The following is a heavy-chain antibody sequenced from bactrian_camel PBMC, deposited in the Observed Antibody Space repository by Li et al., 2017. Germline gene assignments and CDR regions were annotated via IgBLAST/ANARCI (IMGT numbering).Heavy chain of an antibody. V-gene: IGHV3S53*01. Sequence: HVQLVESGGGSVQAGGSLRLSCRARDFTALNCGMDWYRQAPGLEREFVASVASDGTTRYLDSVKGRFTISRINAKNTLYLQLNSLKTEDTAIYYCASLVATQFEYWGQGTQVTVS. CDR2: VASDGTT. CDR3: ASLVATQFEY. J-gene: IGHJ4*01. CDR1: DFTALNCG. D-gene: IGHD7*01.